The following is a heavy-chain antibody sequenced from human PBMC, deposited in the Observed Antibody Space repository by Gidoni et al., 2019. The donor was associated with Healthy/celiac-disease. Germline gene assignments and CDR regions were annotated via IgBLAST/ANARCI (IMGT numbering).Heavy chain of an antibody. Sequence: EVQLVESGGGLVKPGGSLRLSCAASGFTFSSYSMNWVRQAPGKGLEWVSSISSSSSYIYYADSVKGRFTISRDNAKNSLYLQMNSLRAEDTAVYYCARDAIAAGGPSLYYFDYWGQGTLVTVSS. J-gene: IGHJ4*02. V-gene: IGHV3-21*01. D-gene: IGHD6-25*01. CDR2: ISSSSSYI. CDR1: GFTFSSYS. CDR3: ARDAIAAGGPSLYYFDY.